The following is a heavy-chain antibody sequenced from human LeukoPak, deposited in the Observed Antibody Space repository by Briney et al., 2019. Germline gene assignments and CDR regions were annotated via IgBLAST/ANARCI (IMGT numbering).Heavy chain of an antibody. CDR2: ISASGITI. CDR3: ATGDDYRTFDY. J-gene: IGHJ4*02. D-gene: IGHD4-11*01. Sequence: PGGSLRLSCAASEFTFSSYEMNWVRQAPGKGLEWVSYISASGITIYYADSVKGRFTISRDNAKNSLYLQMNSLRAEDTAVYYCATGDDYRTFDYWGRGTLVTVSS. CDR1: EFTFSSYE. V-gene: IGHV3-48*03.